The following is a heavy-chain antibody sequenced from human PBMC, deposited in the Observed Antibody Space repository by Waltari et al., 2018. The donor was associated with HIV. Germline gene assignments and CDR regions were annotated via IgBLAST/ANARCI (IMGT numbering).Heavy chain of an antibody. CDR3: AKVAMTAVTSYAIDI. Sequence: EVLLVESGGGLVQPGGYLRLLWAGSGVKIADYDQHWVRPDPVRGLEWFSSISWNSGTIGYADSVKGRFTTSRDNAKNSLSLQMNSLRADDTALYYCAKVAMTAVTSYAIDIWGQGTMVTVSS. CDR1: GVKIADYD. V-gene: IGHV3-9*01. CDR2: ISWNSGTI. D-gene: IGHD4-17*01. J-gene: IGHJ3*02.